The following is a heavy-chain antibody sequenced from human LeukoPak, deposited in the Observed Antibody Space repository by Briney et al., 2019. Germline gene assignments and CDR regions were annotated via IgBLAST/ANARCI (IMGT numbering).Heavy chain of an antibody. Sequence: GRSLRLSCAASGFTFSNFAMSWFRQAPGRVLEWVSAAGTATDTSYADSVKGRFTISRDNSKTTLYLQMNSLGAEDTAVYYCAKEGSRRRFDFDSWGRGTLVTVSS. D-gene: IGHD3-16*01. V-gene: IGHV3-23*01. CDR2: AGTATDT. J-gene: IGHJ4*02. CDR1: GFTFSNFA. CDR3: AKEGSRRRFDFDS.